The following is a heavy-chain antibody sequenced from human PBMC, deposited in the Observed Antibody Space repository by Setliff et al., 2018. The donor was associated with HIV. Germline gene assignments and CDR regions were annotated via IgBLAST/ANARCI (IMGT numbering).Heavy chain of an antibody. D-gene: IGHD5-12*01. CDR2: ISNSGSTI. V-gene: IGHV3-11*01. CDR1: EFTFSVYA. Sequence: GGSLRLSCAASEFTFSVYAMSWIRQAPGKGLEWVSYISNSGSTIYYADSVKGRFTISRDNARDSLYLQMNSLRAEDTAVYYCAGAGPLDNYDWYHFAFGGQGTLVTVSS. J-gene: IGHJ4*02. CDR3: AGAGPLDNYDWYHFAF.